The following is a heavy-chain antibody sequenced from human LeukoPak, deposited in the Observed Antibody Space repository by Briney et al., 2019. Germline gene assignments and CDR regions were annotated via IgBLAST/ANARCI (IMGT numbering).Heavy chain of an antibody. CDR1: GASISAGDYY. CDR2: IYYSGST. D-gene: IGHD3-16*02. V-gene: IGHV4-30-4*01. J-gene: IGHJ4*02. CDR3: ARGPNYVWGSYQYFDY. Sequence: SQTLSLTCTVSGASISAGDYYWSWIRQPPGKGLEWIGYIYYSGSTSYNPSLESRLTILVDTSKNQFSLRLSSVTAADTAVYYCARGPNYVWGSYQYFDYWGQGTLVTVSS.